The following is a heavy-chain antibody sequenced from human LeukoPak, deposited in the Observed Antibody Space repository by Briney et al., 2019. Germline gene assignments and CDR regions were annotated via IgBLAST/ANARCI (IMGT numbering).Heavy chain of an antibody. CDR1: GFTFSSYT. D-gene: IGHD1/OR15-1a*01. CDR3: AKYEHDRDAFDI. Sequence: PGGSLRLSCAASGFTFSSYTMNWVRQPPGKGLEWVSNIGTSSTTIYYADSVKGRFTISRDNSKNTLYLQMNSLRAEDTAVYYCAKYEHDRDAFDIWGQGTMVTVSS. CDR2: IGTSSTTI. V-gene: IGHV3-48*01. J-gene: IGHJ3*02.